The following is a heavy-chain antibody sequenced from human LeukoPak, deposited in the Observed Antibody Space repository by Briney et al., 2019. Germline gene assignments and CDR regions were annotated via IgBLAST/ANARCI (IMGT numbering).Heavy chain of an antibody. Sequence: SETLSLTCTVSGGSISSYYWSWIRQPAGKGLEWIGRIYTSGSTNYNPSLKSRVTMSVDTSKNQFSLKLSSVTAADTAVYYCARGHRFPEISTGQGYYYYYGMDVWGQGTTVTVSS. CDR2: IYTSGST. D-gene: IGHD1-14*01. V-gene: IGHV4-4*07. CDR1: GGSISSYY. J-gene: IGHJ6*02. CDR3: ARGHRFPEISTGQGYYYYYGMDV.